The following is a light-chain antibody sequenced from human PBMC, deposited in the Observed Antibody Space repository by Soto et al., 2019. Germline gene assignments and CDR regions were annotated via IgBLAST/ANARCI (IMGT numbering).Light chain of an antibody. CDR3: CSYAGSYTLYV. V-gene: IGLV2-11*01. CDR1: SSDVGGYNY. Sequence: QSVLTQPRSVSGSPGQSVTISCTGTSSDVGGYNYVSWYQQHPGKAPKVMIYDVSKRPSGVPDRFSGSKSGNTASLTISGLQAEDEADYYCCSYAGSYTLYVFGNGTKVTVL. J-gene: IGLJ1*01. CDR2: DVS.